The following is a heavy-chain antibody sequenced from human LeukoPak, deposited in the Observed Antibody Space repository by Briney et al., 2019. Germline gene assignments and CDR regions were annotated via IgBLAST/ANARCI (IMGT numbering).Heavy chain of an antibody. D-gene: IGHD1-7*01. Sequence: GSLRLSCAASGFTFSSYSMNWVRQAPGKGLEWVSSISSSSSYIYYADSVKGRFTISRDNAKNSLYLQMNSLRAEDTAVYYCARAGPYNWNYENFDYWGQGTLVTVSS. J-gene: IGHJ4*02. CDR3: ARAGPYNWNYENFDY. CDR1: GFTFSSYS. V-gene: IGHV3-21*01. CDR2: ISSSSSYI.